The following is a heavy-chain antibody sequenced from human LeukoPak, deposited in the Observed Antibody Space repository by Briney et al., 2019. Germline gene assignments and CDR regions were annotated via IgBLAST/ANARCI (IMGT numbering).Heavy chain of an antibody. J-gene: IGHJ4*02. Sequence: GGSLRLSCAASGFTFSNYWMHWVRQPPGKGLEWVANIEQDGGERYYVDSVRGRFTISRDNSKNSLYLQMNSLRAEDTAVYYCVRDGRPLDYWGQGTLVIVS. V-gene: IGHV3-7*01. CDR1: GFTFSNYW. CDR2: IEQDGGER. CDR3: VRDGRPLDY. D-gene: IGHD3/OR15-3a*01.